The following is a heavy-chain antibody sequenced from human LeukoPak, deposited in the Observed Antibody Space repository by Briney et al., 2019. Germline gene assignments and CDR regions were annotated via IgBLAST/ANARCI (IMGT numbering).Heavy chain of an antibody. V-gene: IGHV3-21*01. CDR1: EFTFSSYS. CDR2: ISSSSSYI. CDR3: ARGPMVVTPIDY. J-gene: IGHJ4*02. Sequence: GGSLRLSCAASEFTFSSYSMNWVRQAPGKGLEWVSSISSSSSYIYYADSVKGRFTISRDNAKNSLYLQMNSLRAEDTAVYYCARGPMVVTPIDYWGQGTLVTVSS. D-gene: IGHD4-23*01.